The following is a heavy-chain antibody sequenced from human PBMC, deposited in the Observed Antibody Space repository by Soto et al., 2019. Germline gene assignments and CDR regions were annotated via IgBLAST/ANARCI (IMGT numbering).Heavy chain of an antibody. V-gene: IGHV3-33*01. CDR1: GFTFSSYG. D-gene: IGHD2-21*02. J-gene: IGHJ6*02. CDR2: IWYDGSNK. CDR3: ARSQVCGGDCTYGMDV. Sequence: QVQLVESGGGVVQPGRSLSLSCAASGFTFSSYGIHWVRQAPGKGLEWVAVIWYDGSNKYYADSVKGRFTISRDNSKNTLYLQMNSLRAEDTAVYYCARSQVCGGDCTYGMDVWGQGTTVTVSS.